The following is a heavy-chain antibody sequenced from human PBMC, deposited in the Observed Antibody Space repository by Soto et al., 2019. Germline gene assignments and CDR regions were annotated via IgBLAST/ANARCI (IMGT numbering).Heavy chain of an antibody. J-gene: IGHJ4*02. V-gene: IGHV3-23*01. CDR2: ASGSGDKT. Sequence: PGGSLRLSCAVSGFMFSSYAMSWVRQAPGQGLEWVSAASGSGDKTWYADSVKGRFTISRDNSRNSLYLQMNSLRPEDTAVYYCAKEGTGSRGPFVDYWGQGTLVTVSS. CDR1: GFMFSSYA. D-gene: IGHD1-1*01. CDR3: AKEGTGSRGPFVDY.